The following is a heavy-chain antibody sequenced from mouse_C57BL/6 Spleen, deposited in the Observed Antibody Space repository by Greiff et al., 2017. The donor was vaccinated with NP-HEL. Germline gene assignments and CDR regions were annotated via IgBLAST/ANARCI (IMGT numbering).Heavy chain of an antibody. D-gene: IGHD4-1*01. CDR1: GFSLTSYG. CDR3: ARHRDGTGYFDV. CDR2: IWSDGST. Sequence: VKLMESGPGLVAPSQSLSITCTVSGFSLTSYGVHWVRQPPGKGLEWLVVIWSDGSTTYNSALKSRLSISKDNSKSQVFLKMNSLQTDDTAMYYCARHRDGTGYFDVWGTGTTVTVSS. J-gene: IGHJ1*03. V-gene: IGHV2-6-1*01.